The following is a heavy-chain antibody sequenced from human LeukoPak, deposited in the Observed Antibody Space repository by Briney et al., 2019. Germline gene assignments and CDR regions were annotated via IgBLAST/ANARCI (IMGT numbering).Heavy chain of an antibody. D-gene: IGHD6-19*01. Sequence: PSETLSLTCAVSGGSISSSNWWSWVRQAPGKGLEWVSVIYSGGSTYYADSVKGRFTISRDNSKNTLYLQMNNLRAEDTAVYYCARTSTGVYSSGHAEYFQHWGQGTLVTVSS. V-gene: IGHV3-53*01. CDR1: GGSISSSNW. CDR2: IYSGGST. CDR3: ARTSTGVYSSGHAEYFQH. J-gene: IGHJ1*01.